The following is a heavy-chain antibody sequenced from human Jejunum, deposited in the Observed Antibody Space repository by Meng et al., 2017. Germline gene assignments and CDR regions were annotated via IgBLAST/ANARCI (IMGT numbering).Heavy chain of an antibody. CDR3: AKDRAYDKGWNYFDN. CDR2: ISSRGDKT. CDR1: GFTFSSYA. V-gene: IGHV3-23*01. Sequence: GESLKISCAASGFTFSSYAMTWVRQGPGKGLEWVSHISSRGDKTYYADSVKGRFTISRDNSRNTLYLQMNSLNAEDTAAYYCAKDRAYDKGWNYFDNWGQGTLVTVSS. D-gene: IGHD2-21*01. J-gene: IGHJ4*02.